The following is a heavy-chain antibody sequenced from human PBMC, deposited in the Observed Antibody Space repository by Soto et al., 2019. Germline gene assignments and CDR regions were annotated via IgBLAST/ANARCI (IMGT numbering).Heavy chain of an antibody. Sequence: SETLSLTCTVSGGSISSYYWSWIRQPPGKGLEWIGYIYYSGSTNYNPSLKSRVTISVDTSKNQFSLKLSSVTAADTAVYYCARASKGYCISTRCYDYYGMDVWGQGTTVT. CDR1: GGSISSYY. CDR3: ARASKGYCISTRCYDYYGMDV. V-gene: IGHV4-59*01. J-gene: IGHJ6*02. CDR2: IYYSGST. D-gene: IGHD2-2*01.